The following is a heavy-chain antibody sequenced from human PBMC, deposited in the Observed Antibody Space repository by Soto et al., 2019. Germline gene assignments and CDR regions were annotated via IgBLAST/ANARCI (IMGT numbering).Heavy chain of an antibody. CDR1: GFTFSTYA. J-gene: IGHJ4*02. CDR3: VPLCRYCSTTTPS. V-gene: IGHV3-23*01. CDR2: ISGNGGDYT. Sequence: EVQLLESGGGLVQPGGSLRLSCAASGFTFSTYAMSWVRQAPRKGLEWVSAISGNGGDYTYYADSVKGRFTISRDKSKNMLYLQMNSLRAEDTAVYYCVPLCRYCSTTTPSWGQGTLVTVSS. D-gene: IGHD2-2*01.